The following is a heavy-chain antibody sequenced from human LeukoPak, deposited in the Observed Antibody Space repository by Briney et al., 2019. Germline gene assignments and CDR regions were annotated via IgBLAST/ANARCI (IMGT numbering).Heavy chain of an antibody. D-gene: IGHD6-6*01. CDR2: INPNSGGT. Sequence: GASVKVSCKASGYTFTGYCMHWVRQAPGQGLEWMGWINPNSGGTNYAQKFQGRVTMTRDTSISTAYMELSRLRSDDTAVYYCARGLEYSSSSGLGGGYWGQGTLVTVSS. J-gene: IGHJ4*02. V-gene: IGHV1-2*02. CDR1: GYTFTGYC. CDR3: ARGLEYSSSSGLGGGY.